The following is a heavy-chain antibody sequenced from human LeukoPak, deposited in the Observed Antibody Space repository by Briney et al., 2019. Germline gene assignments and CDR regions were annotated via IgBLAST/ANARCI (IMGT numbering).Heavy chain of an antibody. D-gene: IGHD2-15*01. V-gene: IGHV1-69*01. Sequence: GSSVKVSCKASGGTFSSYAISWVRQAPGQGLEWMGGIIPIFGTANYAQKFQGRVTITADESTSTAYMELSSLRSEDTAVYYCARASRVRDSFCSGGSCIFDYWGQGTLVTVSS. CDR3: ARASRVRDSFCSGGSCIFDY. CDR2: IIPIFGTA. CDR1: GGTFSSYA. J-gene: IGHJ4*02.